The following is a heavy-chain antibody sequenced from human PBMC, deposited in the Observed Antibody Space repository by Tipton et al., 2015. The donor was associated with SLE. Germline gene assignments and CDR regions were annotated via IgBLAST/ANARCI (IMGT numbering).Heavy chain of an antibody. J-gene: IGHJ4*02. CDR3: ARHEGVYSGYDYALDY. Sequence: QLVQSGAEVKKPGESLKISCKGSGYSFTSYWIGWVRQMPGKGLERMGIIYPGDSDTRYSPSFQGQVTISADKSISTAYLQWSSLKASDTAMYYCARHEGVYSGYDYALDYWGQGSLVAVSS. CDR2: IYPGDSDT. D-gene: IGHD5-12*01. CDR1: GYSFTSYW. V-gene: IGHV5-51*01.